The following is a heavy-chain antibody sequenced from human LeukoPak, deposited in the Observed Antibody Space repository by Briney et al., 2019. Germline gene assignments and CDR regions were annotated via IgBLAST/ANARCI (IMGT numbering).Heavy chain of an antibody. CDR2: ISYDGSNK. Sequence: GRSLRLSCAASGFTFSSYAMHWVRQAPGKGLEWVAVISYDGSNKYYADSVKGRFTISRDNSKNTLYLQMNSLRAEDTAVYYCAKAGYQLLSLYYYMDVWGKGTTVTVSS. CDR3: AKAGYQLLSLYYYMDV. D-gene: IGHD2-2*01. CDR1: GFTFSSYA. V-gene: IGHV3-30-3*01. J-gene: IGHJ6*03.